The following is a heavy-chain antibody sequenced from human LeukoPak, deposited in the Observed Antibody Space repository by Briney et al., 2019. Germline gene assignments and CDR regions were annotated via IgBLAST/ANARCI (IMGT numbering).Heavy chain of an antibody. D-gene: IGHD6-13*01. J-gene: IGHJ4*02. V-gene: IGHV3-7*04. Sequence: PGGSLRPSCAASGFSFSSCWMSWVRQAPGKGLEWVANIKEDGSEMYYVDSVKGRFTISRDNAKNSLYLQMNSLRAEDTAVYYCARGAAAAGTALFDYWGQGTLVTVSS. CDR1: GFSFSSCW. CDR2: IKEDGSEM. CDR3: ARGAAAAGTALFDY.